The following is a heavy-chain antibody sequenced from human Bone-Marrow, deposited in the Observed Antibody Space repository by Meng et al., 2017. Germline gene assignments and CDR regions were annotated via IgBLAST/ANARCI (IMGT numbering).Heavy chain of an antibody. J-gene: IGHJ4*02. V-gene: IGHV1-3*01. CDR1: GYIITTYS. CDR3: ARDPTEVGAFDY. CDR2: ITGNGYT. Sequence: QVQLLQSGAEVKKPGASLQLSCETSGYIITTYSIQWVRQAPGQRLEWMGWITGNGYTQYSQNFQGRVSITRETSAATAYMELSSLRSEDTAVYYCARDPTEVGAFDYWGQGTLVTVSS. D-gene: IGHD1-26*01.